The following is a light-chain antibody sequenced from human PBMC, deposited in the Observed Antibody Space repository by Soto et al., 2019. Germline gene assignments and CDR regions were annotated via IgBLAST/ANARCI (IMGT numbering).Light chain of an antibody. CDR1: QSVSSY. CDR3: QQYGSSRLT. CDR2: GAS. J-gene: IGKJ4*01. Sequence: EIVLTQSPATLSLSPGERATLSCRASQSVSSYLAWYQQKPSQAPRLIIYGASSRATGIPDRFSGSGSGTDFTLTISRLEPEDFAVYYCQQYGSSRLTFGGGTKVDI. V-gene: IGKV3-20*01.